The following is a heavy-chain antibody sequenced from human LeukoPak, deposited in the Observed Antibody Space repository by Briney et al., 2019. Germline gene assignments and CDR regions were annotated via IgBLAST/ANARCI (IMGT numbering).Heavy chain of an antibody. V-gene: IGHV1-69*05. Sequence: SVKVSCKASGYTFTGYYMHWVRQAPGQGLEWMGGIIPIFGTANYAQKFQGRVTITTDESTSTAYMELSSLRSEDTAVYYCASFGYSSSGRGYYFDYWGQGTLVTVSS. CDR3: ASFGYSSSGRGYYFDY. D-gene: IGHD6-13*01. J-gene: IGHJ4*02. CDR2: IIPIFGTA. CDR1: GYTFTGYY.